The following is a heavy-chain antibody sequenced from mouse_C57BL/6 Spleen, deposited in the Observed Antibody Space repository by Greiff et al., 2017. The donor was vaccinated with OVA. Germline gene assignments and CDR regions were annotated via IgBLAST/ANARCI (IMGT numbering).Heavy chain of an antibody. CDR1: GFTFSDYY. Sequence: EVQLVESEGGLVQPGSSMKLSCTASGFTFSDYYMAWVRQVPEKGLEWVANINYDGSSTYYLDSLKSRFIISRDNAKNILYLQMSSLKSEDTATYYCARVYGSRGYCDVWGTGTTVTVSS. J-gene: IGHJ1*03. V-gene: IGHV5-16*01. CDR3: ARVYGSRGYCDV. D-gene: IGHD1-1*01. CDR2: INYDGSST.